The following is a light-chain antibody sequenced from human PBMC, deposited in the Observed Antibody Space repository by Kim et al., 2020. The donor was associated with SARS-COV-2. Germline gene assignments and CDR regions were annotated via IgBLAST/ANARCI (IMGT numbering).Light chain of an antibody. CDR3: NSWDISGYSVL. V-gene: IGLV3-19*01. Sequence: SSELTQDPTVSVALGQTVRITCQGDSLRRYYASWYQQKPGQAPVLVIYGQNDRPSGIPDRFSGSTSGNTASLTITGAQADDEADYYCNSWDISGYSVLFGGGTKLTVL. J-gene: IGLJ3*02. CDR2: GQN. CDR1: SLRRYY.